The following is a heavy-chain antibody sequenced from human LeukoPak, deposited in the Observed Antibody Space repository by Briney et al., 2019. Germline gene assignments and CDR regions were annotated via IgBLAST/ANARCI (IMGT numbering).Heavy chain of an antibody. CDR1: GGSISSGDYY. CDR2: IYYSGST. Sequence: SQTLSLTCTVSGGSISSGDYYWSWIRQPPGKGLEWIGYIYYSGSTNYNPSLKSRVTISVDTSKNQFSLKLSSVTAADTAVYYCARSVSILVGCYYYYGMDVWGQGTTVTVSS. J-gene: IGHJ6*02. V-gene: IGHV4-30-4*01. CDR3: ARSVSILVGCYYYYGMDV. D-gene: IGHD3-22*01.